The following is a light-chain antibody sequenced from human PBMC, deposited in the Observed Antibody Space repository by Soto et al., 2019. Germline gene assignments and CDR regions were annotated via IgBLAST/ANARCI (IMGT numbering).Light chain of an antibody. Sequence: EIVLKQSPGTLSLSPGERATLSCRASQSVSTNYLAWYQQKPGQAPRLLIYGASSRATGIPDRFSGSGSGTDFTLTINRLEPEDFAVYYCQHYDNSPLTFGGGTKVEIK. J-gene: IGKJ4*01. CDR2: GAS. CDR3: QHYDNSPLT. V-gene: IGKV3-20*01. CDR1: QSVSTNY.